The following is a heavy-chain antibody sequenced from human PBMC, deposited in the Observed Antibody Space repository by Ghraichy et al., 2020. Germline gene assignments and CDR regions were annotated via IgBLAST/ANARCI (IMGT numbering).Heavy chain of an antibody. D-gene: IGHD1-20*01. V-gene: IGHV4-59*08. CDR2: FHHSGST. Sequence: ESLNISCTVSGGSISSYFWSWIRQPPGKGLEWIGDFHHSGSTNYNPSLKSRVTISIDTTKNQFSLKLRSVTAADTAVYYCARPGITGTTSPFDYWGQGTLVTVSS. CDR1: GGSISSYF. J-gene: IGHJ4*02. CDR3: ARPGITGTTSPFDY.